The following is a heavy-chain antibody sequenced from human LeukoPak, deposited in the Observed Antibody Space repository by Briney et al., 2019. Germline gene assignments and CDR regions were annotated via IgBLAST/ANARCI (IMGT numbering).Heavy chain of an antibody. CDR1: GGSISSYY. Sequence: SETLSLTCTVSGGSISSYYWGWVRQPPGKGLEWIGYIYYSGSTNYNPSLKSRVTISVDTSKNQFSLKLSSVTAADTAVYYCARHLITIFGVVSPFDPWGQGTLVTVSS. CDR3: ARHLITIFGVVSPFDP. D-gene: IGHD3-3*01. J-gene: IGHJ5*02. V-gene: IGHV4-59*08. CDR2: IYYSGST.